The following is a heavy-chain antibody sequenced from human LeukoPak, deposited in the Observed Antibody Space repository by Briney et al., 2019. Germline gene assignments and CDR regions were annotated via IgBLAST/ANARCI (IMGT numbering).Heavy chain of an antibody. CDR3: ARGLHSSGLSGMDV. Sequence: SETLSLTCAVYGGSFSGYYWSWIRQPPGKGLEWIGEINHSGSTNYNPSLKSRVTISVDTSKNQFSLKLSSVTAADTAVYYCARGLHSSGLSGMDVWGQGTTVTVSS. CDR2: INHSGST. V-gene: IGHV4-34*01. J-gene: IGHJ6*02. D-gene: IGHD6-19*01. CDR1: GGSFSGYY.